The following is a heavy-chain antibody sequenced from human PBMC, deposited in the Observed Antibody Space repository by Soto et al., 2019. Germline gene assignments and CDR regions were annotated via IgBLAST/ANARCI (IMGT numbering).Heavy chain of an antibody. Sequence: QVQLQESGPGLVKPSQTLSLTCTVSGGSISSGGYYWSWIRQHPGKGLEWIGYIYYSGSTYYNPSLKSRVTRSVDTSKNQFSLKLSSVTAADTAVYYCAMRDPFNYYFDYWGQGTLVTVSS. V-gene: IGHV4-31*03. J-gene: IGHJ4*02. D-gene: IGHD1-20*01. CDR1: GGSISSGGYY. CDR3: AMRDPFNYYFDY. CDR2: IYYSGST.